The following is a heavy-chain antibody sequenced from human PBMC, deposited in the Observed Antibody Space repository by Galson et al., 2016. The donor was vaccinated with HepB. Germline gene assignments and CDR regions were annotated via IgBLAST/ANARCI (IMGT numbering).Heavy chain of an antibody. J-gene: IGHJ4*02. CDR3: ARADYGGNLYLFDY. CDR1: DGSISSYY. CDR2: IYYSGST. Sequence: ETLSLTCTVSDGSISSYYWSWIRQPPGKGLEWIGYIYYSGSTNYNPSLKSRVTISVDTSKNQFSLKLSSVTAADTAVYYCARADYGGNLYLFDYWGQGTLVTVSP. D-gene: IGHD4-23*01. V-gene: IGHV4-59*01.